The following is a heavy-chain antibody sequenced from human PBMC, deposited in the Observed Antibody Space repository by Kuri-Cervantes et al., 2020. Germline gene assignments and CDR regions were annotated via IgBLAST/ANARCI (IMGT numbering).Heavy chain of an antibody. J-gene: IGHJ4*02. CDR1: GYSISSGYY. D-gene: IGHD3-3*01. Sequence: SETLSLTCAVSGYSISSGYYWGWIRQPPGKGLEWIGSIYHSGSTYYNPSLKSRVTISVDTSTNQFSLKLSSVTAADTAVYYSARAPSFSLLSGYFDYWGQGPLVTVSS. V-gene: IGHV4-38-2*01. CDR3: ARAPSFSLLSGYFDY. CDR2: IYHSGST.